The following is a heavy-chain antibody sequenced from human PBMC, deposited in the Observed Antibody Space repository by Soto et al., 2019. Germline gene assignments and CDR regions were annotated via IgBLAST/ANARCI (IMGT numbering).Heavy chain of an antibody. J-gene: IGHJ5*01. Sequence: QDQLLQSGAEVKKPGSSVKVSCKASGGTFYNYGFSWMRQAPGQGLEWMGRIIPVLGVPSYAEKFQGRVTLFADRSTSTVYIDLSNLRSEATAIYYCARELPFPGILQSLPCESWGHGTLVNVSS. CDR2: IIPVLGVP. D-gene: IGHD2-15*01. V-gene: IGHV1-69*04. CDR1: GGTFYNYG. CDR3: ARELPFPGILQSLPCES.